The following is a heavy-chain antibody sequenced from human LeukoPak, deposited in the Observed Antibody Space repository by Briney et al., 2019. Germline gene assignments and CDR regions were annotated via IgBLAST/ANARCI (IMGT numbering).Heavy chain of an antibody. CDR2: ISAYNGNT. J-gene: IGHJ4*02. CDR1: GYTFTSYG. V-gene: IGHV1-18*01. D-gene: IGHD3-22*01. Sequence: ASVKVSCKASGYTFTSYGISWVRQAPGQGLEWMGWISAYNGNTNYAQKLQGRVTMTTDTSTNTAYMELRSLRSDDTAMYYCARDRSPRHYYDTSDYHGAAEYWGQGTLVTVSS. CDR3: ARDRSPRHYYDTSDYHGAAEY.